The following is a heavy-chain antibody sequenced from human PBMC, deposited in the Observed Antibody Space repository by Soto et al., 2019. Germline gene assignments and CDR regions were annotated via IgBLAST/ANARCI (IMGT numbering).Heavy chain of an antibody. CDR2: IYHSGAT. V-gene: IGHV4-59*03. D-gene: IGHD3-9*01. CDR1: GGYITGYY. J-gene: IGHJ6*02. CDR3: ARLGSTGPPVQYHHYGLDV. Sequence: SETLSLTCTVSGGYITGYYWSWIRQPPGKGLEFIGYIYHSGATEYTSSLKSRVTISVDKSENQFSLQMRSVSAADTAMYFCARLGSTGPPVQYHHYGLDVWGQGATVTVSS.